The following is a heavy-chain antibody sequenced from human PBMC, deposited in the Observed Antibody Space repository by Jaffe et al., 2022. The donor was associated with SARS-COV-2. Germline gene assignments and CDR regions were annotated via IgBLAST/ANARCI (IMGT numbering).Heavy chain of an antibody. CDR1: GFTFSSYS. J-gene: IGHJ4*02. V-gene: IGHV3-21*01. CDR3: ARTPIAARPWLAEQTGEQNDY. CDR2: ISSSSSYI. D-gene: IGHD6-6*01. Sequence: EVQLVESGGGLVKPGGSLRLSCAASGFTFSSYSMNWVRQAPGKGLEWVSSISSSSSYIYYADSVKGRFTISRDNAKNSLYLQMNSLRAEDTAVYYCARTPIAARPWLAEQTGEQNDYWGQGTLVTVSS.